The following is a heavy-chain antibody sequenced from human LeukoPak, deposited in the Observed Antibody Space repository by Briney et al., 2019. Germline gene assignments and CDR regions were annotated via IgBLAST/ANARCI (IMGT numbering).Heavy chain of an antibody. CDR1: GFTFSVYY. D-gene: IGHD4-17*01. CDR3: ARDLPYGDCVDY. J-gene: IGHJ4*02. CDR2: ISSSGSTI. Sequence: GGSLRLSCAASGFTFSVYYMSWIRQAPGKGLEWVSYISSSGSTIYYADSVKGRFTISRDNAKNSLYLQMNSLRAEDTAVYYCARDLPYGDCVDYWGQGTLVTVSS. V-gene: IGHV3-11*01.